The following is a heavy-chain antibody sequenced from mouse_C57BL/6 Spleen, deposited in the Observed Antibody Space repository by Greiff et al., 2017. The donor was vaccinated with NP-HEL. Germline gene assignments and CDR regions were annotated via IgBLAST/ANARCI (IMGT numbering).Heavy chain of an antibody. CDR2: IYPGDGDT. Sequence: VKLKQSGPALVKPGASVKISCKASGYAFSSSWMNWVKQRPGKGLEWIGRIYPGDGDTNYNGKFKGKATLTADKSSSTAYMQLSSLTSEDSAVYCCAREDYGGAMDYWGQGTSVTVSS. CDR1: GYAFSSSW. J-gene: IGHJ4*01. D-gene: IGHD1-1*01. CDR3: AREDYGGAMDY. V-gene: IGHV1-82*01.